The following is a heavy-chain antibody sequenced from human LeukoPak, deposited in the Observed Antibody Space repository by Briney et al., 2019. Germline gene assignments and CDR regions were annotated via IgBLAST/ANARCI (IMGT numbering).Heavy chain of an antibody. CDR1: GFTFSSYA. CDR2: ISGSGGST. J-gene: IGHJ4*02. V-gene: IGHV3-23*01. Sequence: GGSLRLSCAASGFTFSSYAISWVRQAPGKGLEWVSAISGSGGSTYYADSVKGRFTISRDNSKNTLYLQMNSLRAEDTAVYYCAKVPAAHCGGDCYYDYWGQGTLVTVSS. CDR3: AKVPAAHCGGDCYYDY. D-gene: IGHD2-21*02.